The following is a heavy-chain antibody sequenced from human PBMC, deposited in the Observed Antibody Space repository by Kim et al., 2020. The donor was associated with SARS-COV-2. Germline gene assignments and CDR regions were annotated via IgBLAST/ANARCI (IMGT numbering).Heavy chain of an antibody. V-gene: IGHV4-34*01. CDR1: GGSFSGYY. CDR2: INHSGST. Sequence: SETLSLTCAVYGGSFSGYYWSWIRQPPGKGLEWIGEINHSGSTNYNPSLKSRVTISVDTSKNQFSLKLSSVTAADTAVYYCARGFHHKSSSWYYYYGMDVCGQGPTVTVSA. J-gene: IGHJ6*01. CDR3: ARGFHHKSSSWYYYYGMDV. D-gene: IGHD6-13*01.